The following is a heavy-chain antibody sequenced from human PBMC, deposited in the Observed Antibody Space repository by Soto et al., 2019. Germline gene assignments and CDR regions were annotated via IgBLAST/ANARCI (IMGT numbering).Heavy chain of an antibody. CDR3: AKFGVGLEWLIYGMDV. CDR2: ISGSGGST. CDR1: GFTFSSYA. D-gene: IGHD3-3*01. V-gene: IGHV3-23*01. J-gene: IGHJ6*02. Sequence: GGSLRLSCAASGFTFSSYAMSWVRQAPGKGLEWVSAISGSGGSTYYADSVKGRFTISRDNSKNTLYLQMNSLRAEDTAVYYCAKFGVGLEWLIYGMDVWGQGTTVTVSS.